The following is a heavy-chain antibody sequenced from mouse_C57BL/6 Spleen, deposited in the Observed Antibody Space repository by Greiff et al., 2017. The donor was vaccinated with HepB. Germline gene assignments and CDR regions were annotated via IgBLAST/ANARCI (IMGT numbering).Heavy chain of an antibody. V-gene: IGHV1-42*01. Sequence: EVQRVEPGPELVKPGASVKISCKASGYSFTGYYMNWVKQSPEKSLEWIGEINPSTGGTTYNQKFKAKATLTVDKSSSTAYMQLKSLTSEDSAVYYCARSGDYDLDYWGQGTTLTVSS. CDR3: ARSGDYDLDY. CDR2: INPSTGGT. CDR1: GYSFTGYY. J-gene: IGHJ2*01. D-gene: IGHD2-4*01.